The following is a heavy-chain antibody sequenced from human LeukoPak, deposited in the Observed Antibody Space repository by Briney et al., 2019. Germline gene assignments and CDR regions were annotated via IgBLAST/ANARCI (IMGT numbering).Heavy chain of an antibody. CDR3: ARGDSSGWYHFDY. CDR1: GGSFSGYY. Sequence: SETLSLTCAVYGGSFSGYYWSWIRQPPGKGLEWIGEINHSGSTNYNPSLKSRVTISVDTSKNQFSLKLSSVPAADTAVYYCARGDSSGWYHFDYWGQGTLVTVSS. V-gene: IGHV4-34*01. CDR2: INHSGST. D-gene: IGHD6-19*01. J-gene: IGHJ4*02.